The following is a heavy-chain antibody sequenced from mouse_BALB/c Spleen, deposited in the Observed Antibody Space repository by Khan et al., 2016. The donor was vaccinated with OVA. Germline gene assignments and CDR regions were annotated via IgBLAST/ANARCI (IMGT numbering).Heavy chain of an antibody. CDR2: ISYSGRT. Sequence: EVQLQESGPGLVKPSQSLSLTCTVTGYSITSDYAWNWIRQFPGNKLEWMGYISYSGRTSYNPSLKSRISITRDTSKNPFLLQLNSVTTEDTATYYCARSVTITTVVATDFDYWGQGTTLTVSS. V-gene: IGHV3-2*02. CDR3: ARSVTITTVVATDFDY. D-gene: IGHD1-1*01. J-gene: IGHJ2*01. CDR1: GYSITSDYA.